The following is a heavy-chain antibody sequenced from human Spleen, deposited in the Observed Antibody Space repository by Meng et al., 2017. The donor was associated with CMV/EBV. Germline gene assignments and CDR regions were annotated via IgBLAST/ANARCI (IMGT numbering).Heavy chain of an antibody. Sequence: QVQLVQSGTEVKKPGASVKVSCKASDYRFSRFGITWVRLAPGQGLEWMGWINPCNDKTIYAQKFQGRVIMTTDTSTSTAYLELRSLRFDDTAVYYCARDAVALRFFDFWGQGTLVTVSS. CDR3: ARDAVALRFFDF. CDR1: DYRFSRFG. V-gene: IGHV1-18*01. J-gene: IGHJ4*02. CDR2: INPCNDKT. D-gene: IGHD2-15*01.